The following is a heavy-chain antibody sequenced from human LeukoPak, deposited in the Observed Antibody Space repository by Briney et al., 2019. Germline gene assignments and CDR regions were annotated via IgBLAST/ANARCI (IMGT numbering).Heavy chain of an antibody. CDR1: GYTFTTYA. J-gene: IGHJ5*02. V-gene: IGHV1-2*04. CDR2: INPNSGGT. CDR3: ARGYCSGGSCYGMFDP. D-gene: IGHD2-15*01. Sequence: ASVKVSCKASGYTFTTYAVHWVRQAPGQGLEWMGWINPNSGGTKYAQKFQGWVTMTRDTSISTAYMELSRLRSDDTAVYYCARGYCSGGSCYGMFDPWGQGTLVTVSS.